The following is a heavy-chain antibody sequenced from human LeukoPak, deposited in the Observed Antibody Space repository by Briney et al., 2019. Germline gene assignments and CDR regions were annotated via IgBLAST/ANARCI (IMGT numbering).Heavy chain of an antibody. Sequence: PGGSLRLPCAASGFIFKNFAMTWVRQAPGKGLEWVSTIYDDNTYYADSVKGRFAISTDNSKNTLYLQMNSLRVEDTAVYFCAARKVRGVWFYLDYWGQGTLVTVSS. V-gene: IGHV3-23*01. J-gene: IGHJ4*02. CDR3: AARKVRGVWFYLDY. CDR1: GFIFKNFA. CDR2: IYDDNT. D-gene: IGHD3-10*01.